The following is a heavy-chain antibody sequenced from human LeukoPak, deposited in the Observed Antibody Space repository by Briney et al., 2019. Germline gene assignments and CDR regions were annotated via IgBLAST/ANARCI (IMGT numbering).Heavy chain of an antibody. CDR3: AREYGI. Sequence: SETLSLTCTVSGGSISDHYWSWIRQPAGKGLEWIGLIYTSGSTNYNPSLKSRVTISVDTSKNQFSLNLSSVTAADTAVYYCAREYGIWGQGTMVTVSS. V-gene: IGHV4-4*07. J-gene: IGHJ3*02. CDR2: IYTSGST. CDR1: GGSISDHY. D-gene: IGHD2-8*01.